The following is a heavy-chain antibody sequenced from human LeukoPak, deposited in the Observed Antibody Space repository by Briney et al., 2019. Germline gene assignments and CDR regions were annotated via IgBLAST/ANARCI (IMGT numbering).Heavy chain of an antibody. Sequence: GRSLRLSCAASGFTFSSYGMHWVRQAPGKGLEWVAVISYDGSNKYYADSVKGRFTISRDNSKNTLYLQMNSLTGEDTAVYYCARDPYVFSGWHHWGQGTLVTVSS. CDR2: ISYDGSNK. J-gene: IGHJ5*02. V-gene: IGHV3-33*05. D-gene: IGHD6-19*01. CDR3: ARDPYVFSGWHH. CDR1: GFTFSSYG.